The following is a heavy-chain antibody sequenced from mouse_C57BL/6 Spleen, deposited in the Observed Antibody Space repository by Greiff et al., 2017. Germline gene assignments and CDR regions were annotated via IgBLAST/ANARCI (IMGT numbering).Heavy chain of an antibody. CDR3: ASKWEDSYYAMDY. Sequence: EVKVVESGGGLVKPGGSLKLSCAASGFTFSSYAMSWVRQTPEKRLEWVATISDGGSYTYYPDNVKGRFTISRDNAKNNLYLQMSHLKSEDTAMYYCASKWEDSYYAMDYWGQGTSVTVSS. V-gene: IGHV5-4*03. J-gene: IGHJ4*01. CDR1: GFTFSSYA. CDR2: ISDGGSYT. D-gene: IGHD4-1*01.